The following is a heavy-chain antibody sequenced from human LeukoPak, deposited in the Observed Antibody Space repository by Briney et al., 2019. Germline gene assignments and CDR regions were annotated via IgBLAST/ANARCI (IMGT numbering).Heavy chain of an antibody. CDR2: ISNGKT. J-gene: IGHJ5*02. CDR1: GFPFSSHA. D-gene: IGHD2-15*01. CDR3: VREAGYCAPVCVKTNWFDP. Sequence: GGSLRLSCAASGFPFSSHAMSWVRQPPGKRLEWVAAISNGKTYYADSVRGRFAISRDDSTNTVYLHMNSLRDEDTALYHCVREAGYCAPVCVKTNWFDPWGQGTLLTVSS. V-gene: IGHV3-23*01.